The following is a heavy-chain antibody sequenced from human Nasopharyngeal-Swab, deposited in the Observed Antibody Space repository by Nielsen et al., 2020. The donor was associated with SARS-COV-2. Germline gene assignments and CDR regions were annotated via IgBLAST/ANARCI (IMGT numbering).Heavy chain of an antibody. D-gene: IGHD7-27*01. Sequence: WVRQAPGQGLEWMGWMNPKSGVTSYAQKFQGRVTMTWDTSTSTAYMELSRLRSDDTAVYYCARDATGDEYFDYWGQGTRVTVSS. J-gene: IGHJ4*02. CDR3: ARDATGDEYFDY. V-gene: IGHV1-2*02. CDR2: MNPKSGVT.